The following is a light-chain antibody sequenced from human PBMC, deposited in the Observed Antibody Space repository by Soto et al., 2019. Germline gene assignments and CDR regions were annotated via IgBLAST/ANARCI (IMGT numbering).Light chain of an antibody. J-gene: IGLJ1*01. CDR1: SSDVGSFDV. V-gene: IGLV2-23*01. Sequence: QSALTQPASVSGSPGQSITISCTGTSSDVGSFDVVSWYQQHPGKAPTLIIYAGNRRPSGVSTRFSGSQSDNTPSLTIYGLQAEDEADYYCCSYAGSTYVFGSGTKLTVL. CDR2: AGN. CDR3: CSYAGSTYV.